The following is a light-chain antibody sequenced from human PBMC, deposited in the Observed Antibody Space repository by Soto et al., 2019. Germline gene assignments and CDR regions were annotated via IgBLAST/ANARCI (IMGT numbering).Light chain of an antibody. V-gene: IGLV2-23*01. CDR1: SSDVGGYKL. Sequence: QSALTQPASVSGSPGQSITISCTGTSSDVGGYKLVSWYQQHPGKAPKVLLYEGSERPSGVSDRFSGSNSVNTASLTISGIQAEDEADYYCCSYAVSTSCVFGGGTKLTVL. CDR3: CSYAVSTSCV. J-gene: IGLJ3*02. CDR2: EGS.